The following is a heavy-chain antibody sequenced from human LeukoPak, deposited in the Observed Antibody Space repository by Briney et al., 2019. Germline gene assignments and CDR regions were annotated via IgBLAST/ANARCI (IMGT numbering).Heavy chain of an antibody. CDR2: ISESAAAT. V-gene: IGHV3-23*01. D-gene: IGHD5-24*01. CDR1: GFTFSTYA. J-gene: IGHJ4*02. CDR3: ARTRDGYNILDY. Sequence: PGGSLRLSCAASGFTFSTYAMTWVRQAPGKGLEWVSAISESAAATHYADSVKGRFTISRDNSKNTLYLQMNSLRAADTAIYYCARTRDGYNILDYWGQGTLVTVSS.